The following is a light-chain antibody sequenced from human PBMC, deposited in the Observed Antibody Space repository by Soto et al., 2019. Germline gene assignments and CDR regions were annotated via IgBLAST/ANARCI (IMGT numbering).Light chain of an antibody. Sequence: DIVMTQSPDSLAVSLGERATVNCKSSQNVLYSSDNNNYLAWYQHKSGQPPKLLIYWASTRESGVPDRFSGSGSGTDFTLTISSLQAEDVAVYYCQQYYSTPYTFGQGTKLEIK. J-gene: IGKJ2*01. CDR1: QNVLYSSDNNNY. CDR3: QQYYSTPYT. V-gene: IGKV4-1*01. CDR2: WAS.